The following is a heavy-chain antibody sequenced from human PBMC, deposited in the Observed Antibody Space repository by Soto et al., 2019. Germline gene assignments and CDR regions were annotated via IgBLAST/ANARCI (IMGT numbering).Heavy chain of an antibody. V-gene: IGHV4-4*07. D-gene: IGHD3-16*01. CDR3: AKDVSSRRWFDS. J-gene: IGHJ5*01. CDR2: IKHNGNT. CDR1: GASIRSYH. Sequence: SETLSLTCAVSGASIRSYHWSFLRQPAGKGLEWIGRIKHNGNTTYNPSLKSRVTMSADTSKNHISLKMTNVTAADTAVYFCAKDVSSRRWFDSWGQGVRVTVSS.